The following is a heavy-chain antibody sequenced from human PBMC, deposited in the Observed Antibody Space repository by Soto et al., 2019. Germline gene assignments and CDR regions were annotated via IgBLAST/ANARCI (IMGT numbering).Heavy chain of an antibody. V-gene: IGHV4-30-4*01. D-gene: IGHD6-19*01. CDR1: GVSINSGDNF. CDR3: ARAEFNSVWFPFDS. J-gene: IGHJ4*02. Sequence: TLSLACTVSGVSINSGDNFWSCIRQPPGKGLEWMGYIYYTGSTYYNPSLNRRITMSVDMSKNQFSLRLTSVTDADTALYFCARAEFNSVWFPFDSWGQGAQVTVSS. CDR2: IYYTGST.